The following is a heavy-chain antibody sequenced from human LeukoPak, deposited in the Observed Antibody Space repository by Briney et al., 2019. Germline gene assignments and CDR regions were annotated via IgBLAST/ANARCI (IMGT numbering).Heavy chain of an antibody. J-gene: IGHJ3*02. V-gene: IGHV3-11*04. Sequence: GGALRLSCTASGFTFSDYYMPWIRQAPWKGLEGISYMSSSGDTRYYADSVKGRFTISRHNANNSLYLQMNSLRAEDTAVYYCARRGREGAFDIWGQGPMVTVSS. CDR1: GFTFSDYY. CDR3: ARRGREGAFDI. CDR2: MSSSGDTR. D-gene: IGHD1-26*01.